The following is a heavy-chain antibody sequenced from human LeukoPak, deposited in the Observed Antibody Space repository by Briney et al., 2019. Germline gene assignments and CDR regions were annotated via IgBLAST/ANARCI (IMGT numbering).Heavy chain of an antibody. J-gene: IGHJ3*02. CDR2: IYHSGST. Sequence: SETLSLTCTVSGYSISSGYYWGWIRQPPGKGLEWIGSIYHSGSTYYNPSLKSRVTISVDTSKNQFSLKLSSVTAADTAVYYCARGRKRWIATHRQAAFDIWGQGTMVTVSS. V-gene: IGHV4-38-2*02. CDR1: GYSISSGYY. D-gene: IGHD2-2*03. CDR3: ARGRKRWIATHRQAAFDI.